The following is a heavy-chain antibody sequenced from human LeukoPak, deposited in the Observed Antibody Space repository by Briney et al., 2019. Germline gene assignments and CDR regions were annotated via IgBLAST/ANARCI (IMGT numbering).Heavy chain of an antibody. CDR3: ARELCSTTTCYFDY. V-gene: IGHV4-59*01. CDR2: IYYTGST. Sequence: SETLSLTCSVSGGSISSYYWSWIRQPPGKGLEWIGYIYYTGSTNYNPSLKSRITISVDTSKNQFSLKLNPVAAADTAVYYCARELCSTTTCYFDYWGQGTLVTVSS. D-gene: IGHD2-2*01. J-gene: IGHJ4*02. CDR1: GGSISSYY.